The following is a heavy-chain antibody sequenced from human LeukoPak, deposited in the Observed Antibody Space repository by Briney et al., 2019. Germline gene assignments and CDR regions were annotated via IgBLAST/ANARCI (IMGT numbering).Heavy chain of an antibody. CDR1: GFTFSGSA. CDR2: IRSKANSYAT. V-gene: IGHV3-73*01. Sequence: GGSLKLSCAASGFTFSGSAMHWVRQASGKGLEWVGRIRSKANSYATAYAASVKGRFTISRDDSKNTAYLQMNSLKTEDTAVYYCTSPGDYDFWSGSPNYMDVWGKGATVTVSS. CDR3: TSPGDYDFWSGSPNYMDV. J-gene: IGHJ6*03. D-gene: IGHD3-3*01.